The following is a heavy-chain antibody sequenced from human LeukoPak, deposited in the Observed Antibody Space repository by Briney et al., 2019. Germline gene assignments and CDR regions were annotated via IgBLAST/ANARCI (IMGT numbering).Heavy chain of an antibody. CDR1: GYSFTSNW. Sequence: GESLKISCKGSGYSFTSNWIVWVRQLPGKSLDWMGIIFPGDPDTRYSPSFQGQVTISADKSINTAYLQWNSLRASDTAMYYCARRYCSGGSCYLDYWGQGTLVTVSS. J-gene: IGHJ4*02. D-gene: IGHD2-15*01. CDR2: IFPGDPDT. V-gene: IGHV5-51*01. CDR3: ARRYCSGGSCYLDY.